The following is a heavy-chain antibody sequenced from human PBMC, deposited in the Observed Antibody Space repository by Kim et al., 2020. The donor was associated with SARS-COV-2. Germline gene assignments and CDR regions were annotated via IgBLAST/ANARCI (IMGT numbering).Heavy chain of an antibody. D-gene: IGHD3-22*01. V-gene: IGHV4-34*01. Sequence: SETLSLTCAVYGGSFSGYYWSWIRQPPGKGLEWIGEINHSGTTNYNPSLKSRVTISVDTSKNQFSLKLSSVTAADTAVYFCARTEPDYDDSSGYYGYWGQGTLVTVSS. J-gene: IGHJ4*02. CDR1: GGSFSGYY. CDR3: ARTEPDYDDSSGYYGY. CDR2: INHSGTT.